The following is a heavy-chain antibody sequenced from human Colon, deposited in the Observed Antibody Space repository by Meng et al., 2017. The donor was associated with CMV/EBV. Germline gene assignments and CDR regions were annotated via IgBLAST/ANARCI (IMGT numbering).Heavy chain of an antibody. Sequence: SETLSLTCTVSGGSISSSSYYWGWIRQPPGKGLEWIGNIYYSGSTYYNPSLKSRVTISVDTSRNQFSLKLSSVTAADTAVYYCARSFNSGVRGVSWFDSWGQGTLVTVSS. D-gene: IGHD3-10*01. CDR1: GGSISSSSYY. V-gene: IGHV4-39*07. CDR3: ARSFNSGVRGVSWFDS. CDR2: IYYSGST. J-gene: IGHJ5*01.